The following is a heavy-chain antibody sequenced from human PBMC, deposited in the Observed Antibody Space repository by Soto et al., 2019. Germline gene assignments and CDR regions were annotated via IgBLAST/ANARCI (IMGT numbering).Heavy chain of an antibody. CDR2: IDWNRATT. D-gene: IGHD3-3*01. CDR1: GFIFDDYA. Sequence: GGSLRLPCIASGFIFDDYAIHWVRQVPGKGLEWVSGIDWNRATTGYADSVKGRFTLSRDNARNSVLLQMNSLRSEDTARYYCVKDVGSRHYDFTNFDSWGQGALVTVSS. J-gene: IGHJ4*02. CDR3: VKDVGSRHYDFTNFDS. V-gene: IGHV3-9*01.